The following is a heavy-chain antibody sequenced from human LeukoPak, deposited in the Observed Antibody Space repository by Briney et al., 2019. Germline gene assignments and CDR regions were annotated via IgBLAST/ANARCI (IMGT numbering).Heavy chain of an antibody. CDR1: GGSITGTNYY. CDR3: ARETVAEHAFDV. CDR2: IYYSGST. Sequence: SETLSLTCTVSGGSITGTNYYWGWIRQPPGRGLEWIATIYYSGSTYYNPSLESRVSISVDTSKNQFSLKVTSVTAADAAVYYCARETVAEHAFDVWGQGTMVTVSS. J-gene: IGHJ3*01. D-gene: IGHD4-23*01. V-gene: IGHV4-39*07.